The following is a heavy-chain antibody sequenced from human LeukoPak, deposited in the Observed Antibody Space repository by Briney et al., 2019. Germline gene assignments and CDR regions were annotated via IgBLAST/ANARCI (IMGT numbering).Heavy chain of an antibody. D-gene: IGHD6-13*01. CDR3: ARDMTSSSWPSMSL. J-gene: IGHJ4*02. V-gene: IGHV1-2*02. CDR2: INPNSSRT. Sequence: MHWVGQAPGQGPEWMGWINPNSSRTNYAQNFQGSVTMTRHTSISTAYMELSSLRSDDTAVYYCARDMTSSSWPSMSLWGQGTLVTVSS.